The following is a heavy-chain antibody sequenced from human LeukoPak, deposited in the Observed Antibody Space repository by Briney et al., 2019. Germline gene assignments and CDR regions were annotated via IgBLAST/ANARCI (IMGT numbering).Heavy chain of an antibody. J-gene: IGHJ4*02. CDR1: GGSISSSSYY. CDR3: ARLSQQVVGY. D-gene: IGHD6-13*01. V-gene: IGHV4-39*01. Sequence: SETLSLTCTVSGGSISSSSYYWGWIRQPPGKGLEWIGSIYYSGSTYYNPSLKSRVTISVDTSKNQFSLKLSSVPAADTAVYYCARLSQQVVGYWGQGALVTVSS. CDR2: IYYSGST.